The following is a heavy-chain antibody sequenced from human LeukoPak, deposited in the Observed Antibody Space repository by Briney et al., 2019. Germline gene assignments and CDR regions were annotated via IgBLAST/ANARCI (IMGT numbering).Heavy chain of an antibody. Sequence: PSETLSLTCAVYGGSFSGYYWSWIRQPPGKGLEWIGEINHSGSTNYNPSLKSRVIISVDTSKNQFSLKLSSVTAADTAVYYCARGRPTYAFDIWGQGTMVTVSS. V-gene: IGHV4-34*01. CDR2: INHSGST. J-gene: IGHJ3*02. CDR3: ARGRPTYAFDI. CDR1: GGSFSGYY.